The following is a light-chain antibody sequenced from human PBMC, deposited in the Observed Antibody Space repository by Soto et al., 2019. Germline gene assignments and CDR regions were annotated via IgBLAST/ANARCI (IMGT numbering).Light chain of an antibody. Sequence: IVLTQSPATLSLSPGERATLSCRASQNINNYLAWYQQKPGQAPRLLIYHASNRATGIPARFRGSGSGTDFTLTISSLQSEDFAVYYSQQYNAWPRTFGQGTKVDI. CDR3: QQYNAWPRT. J-gene: IGKJ1*01. CDR2: HAS. CDR1: QNINNY. V-gene: IGKV3-11*01.